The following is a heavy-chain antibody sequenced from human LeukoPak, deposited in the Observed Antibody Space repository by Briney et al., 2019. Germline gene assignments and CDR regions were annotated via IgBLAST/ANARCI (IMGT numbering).Heavy chain of an antibody. V-gene: IGHV3-21*06. CDR2: ISSSSSYI. CDR1: GFTFSSHG. CDR3: ARDQRGKKNFDY. J-gene: IGHJ4*02. D-gene: IGHD4-23*01. Sequence: GRSLRLSCAASGFTFSSHGMNWVRQAPGNGLEWVASISSSSSYIYYADSVQGRFTISRDNAKSSLYLQMNSLRVDDTALYYCARDQRGKKNFDYWGLGVLVTVSS.